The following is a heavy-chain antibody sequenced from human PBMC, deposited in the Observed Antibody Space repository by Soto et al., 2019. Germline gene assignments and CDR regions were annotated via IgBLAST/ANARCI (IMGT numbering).Heavy chain of an antibody. CDR3: ARDGLTPPPDCGGDCYYHDAFEI. V-gene: IGHV3-30-3*01. D-gene: IGHD2-21*02. Sequence: QVQLVESGGGVVQPGRSLRLACAASGFTFSSYAMHWVRQAPGKGLEWVAVISYDGSNKYYADSVKGRFTISRDNSKNTLYLQMNSLRAEDTAVYYCARDGLTPPPDCGGDCYYHDAFEIWGQGTMVTVSS. J-gene: IGHJ3*02. CDR2: ISYDGSNK. CDR1: GFTFSSYA.